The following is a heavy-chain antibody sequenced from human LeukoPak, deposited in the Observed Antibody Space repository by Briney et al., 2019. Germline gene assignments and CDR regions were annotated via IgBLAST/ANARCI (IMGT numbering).Heavy chain of an antibody. Sequence: GGSLRLSCAASGFTFSSYAMSWVRQAPGKGLEWVSAISGSGGSTYYADSVKGRFTISRDNSKDTLYLQMNSLRAEDTAVYYCAKDTTIFGVVTEESYFDYWGQGTLVTVSS. J-gene: IGHJ4*03. D-gene: IGHD3-3*01. V-gene: IGHV3-23*01. CDR3: AKDTTIFGVVTEESYFDY. CDR2: ISGSGGST. CDR1: GFTFSSYA.